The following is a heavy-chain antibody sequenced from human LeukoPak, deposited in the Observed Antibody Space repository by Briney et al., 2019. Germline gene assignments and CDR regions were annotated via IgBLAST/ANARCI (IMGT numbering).Heavy chain of an antibody. CDR1: GFTFRSHA. J-gene: IGHJ4*02. CDR3: AKDFRIGYSAHFDY. D-gene: IGHD2-21*01. CDR2: IYENGGTT. Sequence: GGSLRLSCVGSGFTFRSHAMSWVRQAPEKGLEFVSGIYENGGTTYYADSVKVRFSISRDNSKNTLYLQMDSLRGEGTAVYYCAKDFRIGYSAHFDYWGQGALVTVSS. V-gene: IGHV3-23*01.